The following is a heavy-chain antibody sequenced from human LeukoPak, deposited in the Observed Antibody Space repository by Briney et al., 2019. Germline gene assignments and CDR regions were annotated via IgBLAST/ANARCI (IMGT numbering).Heavy chain of an antibody. CDR2: ISSSSSYI. V-gene: IGHV3-21*01. J-gene: IGHJ4*02. CDR3: ARPNYNWNDVGEPDY. Sequence: GGSLRLSCAASGFTFSSYSMNWVRQAPGKGLEWVSSISSSSSYIYYADSVKGRFTISRDNAKNSLYLQMNSLRAEDTAVYYCARPNYNWNDVGEPDYWGQGTLVTVSS. CDR1: GFTFSSYS. D-gene: IGHD1-1*01.